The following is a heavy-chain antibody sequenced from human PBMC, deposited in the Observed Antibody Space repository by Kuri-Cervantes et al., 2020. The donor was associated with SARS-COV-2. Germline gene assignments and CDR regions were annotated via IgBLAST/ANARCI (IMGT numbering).Heavy chain of an antibody. Sequence: ASVKVSCKASGYTFTSYGISWVRQAPGQGLEWMGWISAYNGNTNYAQKLQGRVTMTTDTSTSTAYMELRSLRSDDTAVYYCARDVLRFLEWLDYYYYYGMDVWGRGTTVTVSS. V-gene: IGHV1-18*04. CDR2: ISAYNGNT. CDR3: ARDVLRFLEWLDYYYYYGMDV. J-gene: IGHJ6*02. CDR1: GYTFTSYG. D-gene: IGHD3-3*01.